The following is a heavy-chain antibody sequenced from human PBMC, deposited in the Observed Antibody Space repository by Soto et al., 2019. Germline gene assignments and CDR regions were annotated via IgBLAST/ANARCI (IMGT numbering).Heavy chain of an antibody. J-gene: IGHJ4*02. V-gene: IGHV3-23*01. CDR3: AKATSATCTGSICYSFDY. D-gene: IGHD2-21*01. Sequence: VQLLESGGGLVQPGGSLRLSCVASGFTFSSYAMSWVRQAPGQRLEGVATFIGGRDTTWHADSVKGRFTVSRDSSKNTLSLQMNSLRPEDTALYYCAKATSATCTGSICYSFDYWGQGTLVTVSS. CDR1: GFTFSSYA. CDR2: FIGGRDTT.